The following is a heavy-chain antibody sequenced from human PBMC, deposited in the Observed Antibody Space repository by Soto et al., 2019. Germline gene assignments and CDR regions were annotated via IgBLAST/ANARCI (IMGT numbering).Heavy chain of an antibody. CDR1: GGSISSYY. D-gene: IGHD2-2*01. Sequence: SETRSVTCTVSGGSISSYYWSWIRQPPGKGLEWIGYIYYSGSTNYSPSLKSRVTISVDTSKNQFSLKLSSVTAADTAVYYCARRITADPYPSYGMHVWGQAPTVTVSS. CDR2: IYYSGST. J-gene: IGHJ6*02. V-gene: IGHV4-59*01. CDR3: ARRITADPYPSYGMHV.